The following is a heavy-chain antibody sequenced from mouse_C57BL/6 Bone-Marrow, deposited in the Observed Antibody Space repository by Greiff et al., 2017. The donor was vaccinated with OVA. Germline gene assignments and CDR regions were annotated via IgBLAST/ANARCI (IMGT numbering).Heavy chain of an antibody. CDR3: ARAELGYYFDY. J-gene: IGHJ2*01. V-gene: IGHV1-69*01. Sequence: VQLQQSGAELVMPGASVKLSCKASGYTFTSYWMHWVKQRPGQGLEWIGEIDPSDSYTNYNQKFKGKSTLTVDKSSSTAYMQLSSLTSEDSAVYYCARAELGYYFDYWGQGTTLTVSS. D-gene: IGHD4-1*01. CDR1: GYTFTSYW. CDR2: IDPSDSYT.